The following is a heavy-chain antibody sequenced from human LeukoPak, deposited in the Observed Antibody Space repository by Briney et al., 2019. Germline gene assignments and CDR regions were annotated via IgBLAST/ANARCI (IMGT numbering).Heavy chain of an antibody. CDR2: IKQDESEK. Sequence: GGSLRLSCAASGFAFNSQTMSWVRQAPGKGLEWVANIKQDESEKYYVDSVKGRFTISRDNAKNSLYLQMNSLRAEDTAVYYCARGHVDTTMTGEFDYWGQGTLVTVSS. D-gene: IGHD5-18*01. J-gene: IGHJ4*02. V-gene: IGHV3-7*01. CDR3: ARGHVDTTMTGEFDY. CDR1: GFAFNSQT.